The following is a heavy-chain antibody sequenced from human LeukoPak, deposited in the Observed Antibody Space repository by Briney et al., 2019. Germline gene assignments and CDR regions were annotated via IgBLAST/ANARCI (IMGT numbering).Heavy chain of an antibody. V-gene: IGHV3-23*01. J-gene: IGHJ4*02. CDR3: AKALPRSEGYTHGYFDY. Sequence: GGSLRLSCAASGFTFSSYAMNWVRQAPGKGLEWVSTITGSGSNTYYADSVKGQFTVSRDNSKNTLYLQMNSLSAEDTATYYCAKALPRSEGYTHGYFDYWGQGTPVTVSS. CDR2: ITGSGSNT. CDR1: GFTFSSYA. D-gene: IGHD5-18*01.